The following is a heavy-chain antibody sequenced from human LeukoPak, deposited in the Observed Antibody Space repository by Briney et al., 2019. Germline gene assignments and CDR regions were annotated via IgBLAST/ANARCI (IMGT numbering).Heavy chain of an antibody. V-gene: IGHV3-49*04. J-gene: IGHJ4*02. CDR3: TTDLVANYYDSSGYYYGADY. D-gene: IGHD3-22*01. CDR1: GFTFGDYA. Sequence: GGSLRLSCTASGFTFGDYAMSWVRQAPGKGLEWVGFIRSKAYGGTTEYAASVKGRFTISRDDSKSIAYLQMNSLKTEDTAVYYCTTDLVANYYDSSGYYYGADYWGQGTLVTVSS. CDR2: IRSKAYGGTT.